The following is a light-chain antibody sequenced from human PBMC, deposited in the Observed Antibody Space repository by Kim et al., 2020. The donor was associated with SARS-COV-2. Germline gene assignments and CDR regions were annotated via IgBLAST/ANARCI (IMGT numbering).Light chain of an antibody. CDR1: ASNIGSNS. V-gene: IGLV1-47*01. Sequence: QSVLTQPPSASGTPGQRVTISCSGNASNIGSNSVFWYQQLPGSAPKVLIYRDSQRPSGVPARFSGTKSGTSASLAISGVRSDDEADYFCSSWDDTLRAWVFGGGTKVTVL. CDR3: SSWDDTLRAWV. J-gene: IGLJ3*02. CDR2: RDS.